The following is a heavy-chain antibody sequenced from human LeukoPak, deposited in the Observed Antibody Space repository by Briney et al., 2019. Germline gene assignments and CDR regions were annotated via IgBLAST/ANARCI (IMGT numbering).Heavy chain of an antibody. D-gene: IGHD2-2*01. CDR1: RFTFTNAW. Sequence: PGGSLRLSCAASRFTFTNAWMSWVRQAPGKGLEWVGRIKSKTDGGTTDYAAPVKGRFTISRDDSKNTLYLQMNSLKTEDTAVYYCSTDLCSSSSCYYLWRYMDVWGKGTTVTVSS. J-gene: IGHJ6*03. V-gene: IGHV3-15*01. CDR3: STDLCSSSSCYYLWRYMDV. CDR2: IKSKTDGGTT.